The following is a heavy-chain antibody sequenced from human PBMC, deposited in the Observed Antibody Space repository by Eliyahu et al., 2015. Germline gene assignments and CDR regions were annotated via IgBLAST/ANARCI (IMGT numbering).Heavy chain of an antibody. D-gene: IGHD5-12*01. CDR2: ISSSSSYI. CDR1: GFTFSXYS. Sequence: EVQLVESGGGLVKPGGSLRLSXAASGFTFSXYSMNWVRQAPGKGLEWVSSISSSSSYIYYADSVKGRFTISRDNAKNSLYLQMNSLRAEDTAVYYCASWPGGGYDCKSYWGQGTLVTVSS. CDR3: ASWPGGGYDCKSY. J-gene: IGHJ4*02. V-gene: IGHV3-21*01.